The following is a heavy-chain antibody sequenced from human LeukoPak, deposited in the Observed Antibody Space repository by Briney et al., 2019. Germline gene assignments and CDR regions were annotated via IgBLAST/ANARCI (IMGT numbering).Heavy chain of an antibody. V-gene: IGHV3-21*01. Sequence: PGGSLRLSCAASGFNFRNYSMNWLRQAPGKGLEWVSSIGSSSSYIYYGDSVKGRFTISRDNAKNSLYLQMNSLRAEDTAVYYCATTPTAMGKFLFGSWGQGNLVTVSS. CDR3: ATTPTAMGKFLFGS. D-gene: IGHD5-18*01. CDR1: GFNFRNYS. J-gene: IGHJ4*02. CDR2: IGSSSSYI.